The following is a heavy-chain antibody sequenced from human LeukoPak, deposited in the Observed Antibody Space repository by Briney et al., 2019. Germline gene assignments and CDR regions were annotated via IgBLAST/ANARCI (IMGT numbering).Heavy chain of an antibody. CDR1: GFTFSYYA. J-gene: IGHJ4*02. Sequence: GGSLRLSCAASGFTFSYYAFHWVRQAPGKGLEWVAVISHDGSNKYYADSVKGRFTISRDNSKNTLYLQMNSLRAEDTAVYYCAKEDPSSSGPFDYWGQGTLVTVSS. V-gene: IGHV3-30-3*01. CDR2: ISHDGSNK. CDR3: AKEDPSSSGPFDY. D-gene: IGHD6-6*01.